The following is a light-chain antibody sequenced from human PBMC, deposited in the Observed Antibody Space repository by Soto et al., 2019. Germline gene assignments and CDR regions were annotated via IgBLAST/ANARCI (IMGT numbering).Light chain of an antibody. V-gene: IGKV3-15*01. CDR1: QSVSSN. CDR2: GAS. J-gene: IGKJ4*01. CDR3: QAWPLT. Sequence: EIVMTQSPATLSVSPGERATLSCRASQSVSSNLAWYQQKPGQAPRLLIYGASTRATGIPARFSGSGSGTEFTLTLSSLQSEDFAVYYCQAWPLTFGGGTKVEIK.